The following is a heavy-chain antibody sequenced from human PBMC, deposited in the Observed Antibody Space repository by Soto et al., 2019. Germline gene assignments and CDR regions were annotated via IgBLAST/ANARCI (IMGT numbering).Heavy chain of an antibody. V-gene: IGHV3-66*01. J-gene: IGHJ3*02. CDR2: IYSGGST. CDR1: GFTVSSTY. CDR3: ARVTYYYDSSGSWAYDAFDI. Sequence: GGSLRLSCAAPGFTVSSTYMSWVRQAPGKGLEWVSVIYSGGSTYYPDSVKGRFTISRDNSKNTLYLQMNSLRAEDTAVYYCARVTYYYDSSGSWAYDAFDIWGQGTMVTVSS. D-gene: IGHD3-22*01.